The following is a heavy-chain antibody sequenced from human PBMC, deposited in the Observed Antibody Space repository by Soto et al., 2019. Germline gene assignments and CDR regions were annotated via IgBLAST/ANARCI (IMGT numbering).Heavy chain of an antibody. CDR2: ISGSGDGT. J-gene: IGHJ6*02. V-gene: IGHV3-23*01. CDR3: PKSRRGILMVYGFGGMDV. CDR1: GFTVSSHA. Sequence: EVQLLESGGGVAQRGGSLRLSCAPSGFTVSSHAMSWVRQAPGKGLAWVASISGSGDGTYYGDSVKGRFTISRDSSISTLYLQMNNLRGEDTAVYFCPKSRRGILMVYGFGGMDVWGQGTTVTVSS. D-gene: IGHD2-8*01.